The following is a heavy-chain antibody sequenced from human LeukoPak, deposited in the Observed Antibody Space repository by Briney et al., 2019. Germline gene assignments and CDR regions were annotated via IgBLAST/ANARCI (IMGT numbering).Heavy chain of an antibody. CDR1: GSSISSGGYS. V-gene: IGHV4-30-2*01. J-gene: IGHJ4*02. D-gene: IGHD6-6*01. Sequence: PSETLSLTCAVSGSSISSGGYSWSWIRQPPGKCLEWIGYIYHSGSTYYNPSLKSRVTISVDRSKNQFSLKLSSVTAADTAVYYCARSGSSSSGYFDYWGQGTLVTVSS. CDR2: IYHSGST. CDR3: ARSGSSSSGYFDY.